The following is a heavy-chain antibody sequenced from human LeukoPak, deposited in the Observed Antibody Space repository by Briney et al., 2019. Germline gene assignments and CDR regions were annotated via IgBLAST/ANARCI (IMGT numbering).Heavy chain of an antibody. CDR2: ISYDGSNK. D-gene: IGHD3-22*01. CDR3: ARDYYMGIVDQ. V-gene: IGHV3-30*03. CDR1: GFTFSSYG. Sequence: GGSLRLSCAASGFTFSSYGMHWVRQAPGKGLEWVAVISYDGSNKYYADSVRGRLTISRDNAKNTLYLQMNSLRVEDTSVYYCARDYYMGIVDQWGQGTRVTVSS. J-gene: IGHJ5*02.